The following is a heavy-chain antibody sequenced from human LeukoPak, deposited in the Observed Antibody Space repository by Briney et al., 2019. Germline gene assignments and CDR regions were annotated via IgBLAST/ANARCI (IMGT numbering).Heavy chain of an antibody. Sequence: GGSLRLSCAASGFTFSSYAMTWVRQAPGKGLEWVSGISGSGGSTYYADSVKGRFTISRDNSKNTLYLQMNSLRAEDTAVYYCAKVPYGSGSVDYWGQGTLVTVSS. CDR2: ISGSGGST. V-gene: IGHV3-23*01. CDR1: GFTFSSYA. J-gene: IGHJ4*02. CDR3: AKVPYGSGSVDY. D-gene: IGHD3-10*01.